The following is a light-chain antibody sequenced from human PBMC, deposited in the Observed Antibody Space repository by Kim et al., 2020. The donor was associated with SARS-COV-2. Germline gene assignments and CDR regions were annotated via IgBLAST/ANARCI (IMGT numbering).Light chain of an antibody. J-gene: IGLJ3*02. Sequence: LGASAKLHCTLRGGHSNYAIAWHQQQPEKGPRYLMNLNSDGSHSKGDGIPDRFSGSSSGAERYLTISSLQSEDEADYYCQTWGTGLFGGGTKLTVL. CDR1: GGHSNYA. V-gene: IGLV4-69*02. CDR2: LNSDGSH. CDR3: QTWGTGL.